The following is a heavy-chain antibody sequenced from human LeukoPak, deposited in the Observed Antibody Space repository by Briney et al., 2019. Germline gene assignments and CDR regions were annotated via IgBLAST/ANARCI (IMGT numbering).Heavy chain of an antibody. V-gene: IGHV4-34*01. CDR3: ARDRLLWFGEFSSYYYYYMDV. D-gene: IGHD3-10*01. Sequence: TETLSLTCAVYGGSFSGYYWSWIRQPPGKGLEWIGEINHSGSTNYNPSLKSRVTISVDTSKNQFSLKLSSVTAADTAVYYCARDRLLWFGEFSSYYYYYMDVWGKGTTVTVSS. J-gene: IGHJ6*03. CDR2: INHSGST. CDR1: GGSFSGYY.